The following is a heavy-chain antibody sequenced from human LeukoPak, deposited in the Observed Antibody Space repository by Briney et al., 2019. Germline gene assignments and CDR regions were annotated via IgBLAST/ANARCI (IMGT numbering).Heavy chain of an antibody. CDR1: GFIFRSYA. CDR3: ATFGVIVRNNYLDY. D-gene: IGHD3-3*01. Sequence: GGSLRLSCVGSGFIFRSYAVTWVRQAPGKGLDWVSSITANGDTTYYADSVKGRFTISRDNSKNTLYLQMSSLRVEDTAVYYCATFGVIVRNNYLDYWGQGALVAVSS. CDR2: ITANGDTT. V-gene: IGHV3-23*01. J-gene: IGHJ4*02.